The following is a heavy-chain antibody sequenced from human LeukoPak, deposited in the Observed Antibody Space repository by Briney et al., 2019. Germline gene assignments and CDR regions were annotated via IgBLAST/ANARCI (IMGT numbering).Heavy chain of an antibody. J-gene: IGHJ4*02. CDR2: IRSKTDSYAT. D-gene: IGHD3-22*01. CDR3: TTWDTSGYYGY. V-gene: IGHV3-73*01. CDR1: GFTFSGSA. Sequence: GGSLRLSCAASGFTFSGSAMHWVRQASGKGLEWIGRIRSKTDSYATAYAASVKGRFTISRDDSKNTAYLQMNSLKTEDTAIYYRTTWDTSGYYGYWGQGTLVTVSS.